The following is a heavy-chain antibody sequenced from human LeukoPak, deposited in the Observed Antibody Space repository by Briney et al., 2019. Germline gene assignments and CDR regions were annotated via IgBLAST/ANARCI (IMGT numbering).Heavy chain of an antibody. Sequence: ASVKVSCKASGYTFTGYYMHWVRQAPGQGLEWMGRINPNSGGTNYAQQLQGRVTMTRDTSISTAYIDLSRLRSDDTAVHYCARSRMDTAMVANDAFYIWGRGTMVTVSS. CDR3: ARSRMDTAMVANDAFYI. CDR1: GYTFTGYY. CDR2: INPNSGGT. J-gene: IGHJ3*02. V-gene: IGHV1-2*06. D-gene: IGHD5-18*01.